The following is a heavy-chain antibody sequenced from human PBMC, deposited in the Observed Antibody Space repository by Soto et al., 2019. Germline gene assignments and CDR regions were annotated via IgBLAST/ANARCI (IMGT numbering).Heavy chain of an antibody. D-gene: IGHD6-6*01. CDR3: AKWVSSSPVFDY. CDR2: ISGSGVST. J-gene: IGHJ4*02. CDR1: GFTFSSYA. Sequence: EVQLLESGGGLVQPGGSLRLSCAASGFTFSSYAMSWVRQAPGKGLEWVSGISGSGVSTYYADSVKGRFTISRDNSKNTLYLRMTSLRAEDTAVYYCAKWVSSSPVFDYWGQGTLVTVSS. V-gene: IGHV3-23*01.